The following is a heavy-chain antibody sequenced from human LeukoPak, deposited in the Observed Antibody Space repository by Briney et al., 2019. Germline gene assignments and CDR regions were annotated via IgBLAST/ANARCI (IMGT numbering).Heavy chain of an antibody. Sequence: GGSLRLSCAASGFTFSSYAMSWVRQAPGKGPEWVSAISGSGGSTYYADSVKGRFTISRDNSKNTLYLQMNSLRAEDTAVYYCAKDLGPYDILTGYAGWGQGTLVTVSS. CDR3: AKDLGPYDILTGYAG. D-gene: IGHD3-9*01. J-gene: IGHJ4*02. V-gene: IGHV3-23*01. CDR1: GFTFSSYA. CDR2: ISGSGGST.